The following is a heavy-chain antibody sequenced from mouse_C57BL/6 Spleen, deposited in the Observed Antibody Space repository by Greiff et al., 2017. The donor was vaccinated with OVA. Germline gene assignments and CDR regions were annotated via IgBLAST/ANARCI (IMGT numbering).Heavy chain of an antibody. D-gene: IGHD1-1*01. Sequence: QVQLQQPGAELVRPGSSVKLSCKASGYTFTSYWMHWVKQRPIQGLEWIGNIDPSDSETHYNQKFKDKATLTVDKSSSTAYMQLSSLTSEDSAVYYCARGSFITTVVAPYAMDYWGQGTSVTVSS. CDR2: IDPSDSET. J-gene: IGHJ4*01. V-gene: IGHV1-52*01. CDR1: GYTFTSYW. CDR3: ARGSFITTVVAPYAMDY.